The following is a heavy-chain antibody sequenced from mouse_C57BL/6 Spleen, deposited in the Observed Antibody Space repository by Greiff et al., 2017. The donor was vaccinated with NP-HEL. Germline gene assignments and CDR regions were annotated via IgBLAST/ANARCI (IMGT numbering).Heavy chain of an antibody. CDR1: GFTFSDYG. D-gene: IGHD2-3*01. V-gene: IGHV5-17*01. J-gene: IGHJ4*01. CDR3: ARRDGYSYYYAMDY. CDR2: ISSGSSTI. Sequence: EVQVVESGGGLVKPGGSLKLSCAASGFTFSDYGMHWVRQAPEKGLEWVAYISSGSSTIYYADTVKGRFTISRDNAKNTLFLQMTSLRSEDTAMYYCARRDGYSYYYAMDYWGQRTSVTVSS.